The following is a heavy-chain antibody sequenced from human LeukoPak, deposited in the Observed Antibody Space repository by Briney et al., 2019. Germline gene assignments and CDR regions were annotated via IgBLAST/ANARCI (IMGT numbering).Heavy chain of an antibody. V-gene: IGHV4-39*01. CDR3: ARHRFGGFYYFDY. J-gene: IGHJ4*02. CDR2: IYYSGST. Sequence: SETLSLTCTVSGGSISSSSYFWGWIRQPPGKGLEWIGSIYYSGSTYYDPSLKSRVTISVDTSKNQFSLKLTSVTASDTAVYYCARHRFGGFYYFDYWGQGTLVTVSS. D-gene: IGHD3-10*01. CDR1: GGSISSSSYF.